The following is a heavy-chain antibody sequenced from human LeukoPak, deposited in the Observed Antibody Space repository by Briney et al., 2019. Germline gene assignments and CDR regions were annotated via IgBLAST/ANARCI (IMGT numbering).Heavy chain of an antibody. J-gene: IGHJ5*02. D-gene: IGHD6-19*01. CDR2: INPNSGGT. Sequence: ASVKVSCKASGYTFTGYYMHWLRQAPGQGLEWMGWINPNSGGTNYAQKFQGRVTMTRDTSISTAYMELSRLRSDDTAVYYCARVQWLVSYWFDPWGQGTLVTISS. CDR1: GYTFTGYY. V-gene: IGHV1-2*02. CDR3: ARVQWLVSYWFDP.